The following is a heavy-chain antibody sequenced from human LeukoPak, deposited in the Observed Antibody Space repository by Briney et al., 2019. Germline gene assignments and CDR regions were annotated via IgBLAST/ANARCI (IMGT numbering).Heavy chain of an antibody. CDR2: IHPRRGDT. CDR1: GYSFTAFY. V-gene: IGHV1-2*02. D-gene: IGHD2-15*01. Sequence: ASVKVSCKTSGYSFTAFYIHWVRQAPGQGLEWMGWIHPRRGDTNYAQKFQGRVTMTRDTSISTAYLDLSSLRSDDTAVYYCARDRGGGYCSGGSCYPGAWFDPWGQGTLVTVSS. J-gene: IGHJ5*02. CDR3: ARDRGGGYCSGGSCYPGAWFDP.